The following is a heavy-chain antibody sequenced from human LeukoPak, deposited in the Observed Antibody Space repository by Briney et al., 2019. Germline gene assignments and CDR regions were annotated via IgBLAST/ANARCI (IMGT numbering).Heavy chain of an antibody. CDR3: ATGTPHYYDSSGYFLSGFDY. D-gene: IGHD3-22*01. Sequence: SVKVSCKASGGTLSSYAISGVRQAAGQGLEWMGGIIPIFGTANYAQKFQGRVTITADESTSTAYMELSSLRSEDTAVYYCATGTPHYYDSSGYFLSGFDYWGQGTLVTVSS. V-gene: IGHV1-69*01. CDR2: IIPIFGTA. J-gene: IGHJ4*02. CDR1: GGTLSSYA.